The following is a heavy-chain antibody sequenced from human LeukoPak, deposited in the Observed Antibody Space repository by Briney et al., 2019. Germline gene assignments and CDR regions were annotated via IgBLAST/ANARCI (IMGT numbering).Heavy chain of an antibody. CDR1: GFTFSNYG. V-gene: IGHV3-33*01. D-gene: IGHD2-15*01. J-gene: IGHJ4*02. CDR3: ARDRTGRYCSGGSCFGLDY. Sequence: GRSLRLSCAASGFTFSNYGMHWVRQAPGKGLEWVAVIWYDGSNKYYADSVKGRFTISSDNSKNTLYLQLNSLRAEDTAVYYCARDRTGRYCSGGSCFGLDYWGQGTLVTVSS. CDR2: IWYDGSNK.